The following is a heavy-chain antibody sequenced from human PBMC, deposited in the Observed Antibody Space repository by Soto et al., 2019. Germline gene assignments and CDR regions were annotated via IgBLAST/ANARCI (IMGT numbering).Heavy chain of an antibody. CDR2: IYYSGST. V-gene: IGHV4-39*01. D-gene: IGHD2-15*01. Sequence: PSETLSLTCTVSGGSISSSSYYWGWIRQPPGKGLEWIGSIYYSGSTYYNPSLKSRVTISVDTSKNQFSLKLSSATAADTAVYYCARLVVVVVAASNWFDPWGQGTLVTVSS. CDR1: GGSISSSSYY. CDR3: ARLVVVVVAASNWFDP. J-gene: IGHJ5*02.